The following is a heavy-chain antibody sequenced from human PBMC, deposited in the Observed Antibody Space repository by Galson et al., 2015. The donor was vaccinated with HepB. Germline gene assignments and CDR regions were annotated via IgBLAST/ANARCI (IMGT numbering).Heavy chain of an antibody. CDR2: IIPILGIA. J-gene: IGHJ6*02. D-gene: IGHD3-9*01. Sequence: SVKVSCKASGGTFSSYAISWVRQAPGQGLEWMGRIIPILGIANYAQKFQGRVTITADKSTSTAYMELSSLRSEDTAVYYCARSKKRVSDIIRQSMSSKDYYYYGMDVWGQGTTVTVSS. V-gene: IGHV1-69*04. CDR3: ARSKKRVSDIIRQSMSSKDYYYYGMDV. CDR1: GGTFSSYA.